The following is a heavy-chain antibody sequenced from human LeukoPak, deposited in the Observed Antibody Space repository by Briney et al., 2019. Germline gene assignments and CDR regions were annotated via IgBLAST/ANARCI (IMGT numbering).Heavy chain of an antibody. CDR2: IYHSGST. CDR3: ARGGTYALV. V-gene: IGHV4-59*01. J-gene: IGHJ4*02. D-gene: IGHD3-16*01. Sequence: KSSETLSLTCTVSGGSISTYYWSWIRQPPGKGLEWIGCIYHSGSTNYNPSLKSRVTISIDTSKNQFSLKLSSVTAADTAVYYCARGGTYALVWGQGTLVTVSS. CDR1: GGSISTYY.